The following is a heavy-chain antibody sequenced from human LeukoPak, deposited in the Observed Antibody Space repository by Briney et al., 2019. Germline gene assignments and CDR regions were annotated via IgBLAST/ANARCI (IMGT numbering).Heavy chain of an antibody. D-gene: IGHD3-22*01. CDR3: ARDRNYYDSSGYYNY. V-gene: IGHV3-7*01. CDR2: IKQDGSEK. Sequence: GGSLRLSCAASGFTLSSYWMSWVRQAPGKGLEWVANIKQDGSEKYYVDSVKGRFTISRDNAKNSLYLQMNSLRAEDTAVYYCARDRNYYDSSGYYNYWGQGTLVTVSS. CDR1: GFTLSSYW. J-gene: IGHJ4*02.